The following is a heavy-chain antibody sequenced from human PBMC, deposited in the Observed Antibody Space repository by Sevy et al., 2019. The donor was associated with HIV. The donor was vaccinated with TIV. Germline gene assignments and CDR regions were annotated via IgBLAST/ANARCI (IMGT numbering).Heavy chain of an antibody. CDR1: GYTFTGYY. CDR2: INPNSGGT. D-gene: IGHD6-19*01. V-gene: IGHV1-2*02. Sequence: ASVKVSCKASGYTFTGYYMHWVRQAPGQGLEWMGWINPNSGGTNYAQKFQGRVTMTRDTSISTAYMELSRLRSDDTAVYYCARRHSSGWSYHFDYWGQGTLVTVSS. J-gene: IGHJ4*02. CDR3: ARRHSSGWSYHFDY.